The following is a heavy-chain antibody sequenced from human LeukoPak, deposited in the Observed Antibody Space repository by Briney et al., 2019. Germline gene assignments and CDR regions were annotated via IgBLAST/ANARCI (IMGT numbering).Heavy chain of an antibody. D-gene: IGHD1-26*01. CDR3: AKDRTVGASYWYFDL. J-gene: IGHJ2*01. V-gene: IGHV3-23*01. CDR1: GFTFSVYA. Sequence: GGSLRLSCAASGFTFSVYAVSWVRQAPGKGLEWVSALSGSGGTTYYPDSVKGRFTISRDSSRNTLFLHMNTLRAEDTAIYYCAKDRTVGASYWYFDLWGRGTLVTVSS. CDR2: LSGSGGTT.